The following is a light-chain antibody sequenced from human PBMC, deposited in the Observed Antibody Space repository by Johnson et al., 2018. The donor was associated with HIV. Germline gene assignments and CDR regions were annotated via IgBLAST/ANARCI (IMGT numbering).Light chain of an antibody. Sequence: QSVLTQPPSVSAAPGQKVTIPCSGSSSNIGNNYASWYQQVPGTAPKLLIYDNGKRPSGIPDRFSGSNSGTSATLGITGLQTGDEADYYCGTWDNSLTAGVFGSGTKVTVL. CDR2: DNG. J-gene: IGLJ1*01. CDR3: GTWDNSLTAGV. CDR1: SSNIGNNY. V-gene: IGLV1-51*01.